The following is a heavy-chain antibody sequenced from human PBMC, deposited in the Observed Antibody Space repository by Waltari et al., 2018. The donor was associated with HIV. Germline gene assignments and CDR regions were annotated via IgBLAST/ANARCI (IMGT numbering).Heavy chain of an antibody. CDR1: GYSISSGYY. Sequence: QVQLQESGPGLVKPSETLSLTCTVSGYSISSGYYWGWIRQPPGKGLEWIGSIYHSGSTYYNPSLKSRVTISVDTSKNQFSLKLSSVTAADTAVYYCAREHGKGSSAVVDVWGQGTTVTVSS. CDR3: AREHGKGSSAVVDV. CDR2: IYHSGST. D-gene: IGHD6-6*01. J-gene: IGHJ6*02. V-gene: IGHV4-38-2*02.